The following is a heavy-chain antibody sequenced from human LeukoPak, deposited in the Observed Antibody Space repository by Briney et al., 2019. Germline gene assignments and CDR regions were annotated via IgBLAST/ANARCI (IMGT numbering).Heavy chain of an antibody. D-gene: IGHD3-3*01. Sequence: ASVKVSCKASGYTFTGYYMHWVRQAPGQGLEWMGWINPNSGGTNYAQKFQGRVTMTRDTSISTAYMELSRLRSDDTAVYYCARDLGGIFGVVNTFDYWRQGTLVTVSS. CDR3: ARDLGGIFGVVNTFDY. V-gene: IGHV1-2*02. CDR2: INPNSGGT. CDR1: GYTFTGYY. J-gene: IGHJ4*02.